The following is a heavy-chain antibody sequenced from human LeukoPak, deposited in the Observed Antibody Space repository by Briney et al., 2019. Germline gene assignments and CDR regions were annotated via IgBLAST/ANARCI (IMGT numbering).Heavy chain of an antibody. CDR3: ARERGYYDSSGYYGVYFDY. CDR1: GDSVSSLSAA. V-gene: IGHV6-1*01. D-gene: IGHD3-22*01. J-gene: IGHJ4*02. Sequence: SQTLSLTCAISGDSVSSLSAAWNWIRQPPSRGLEWLGRTYYRSKWYNDYAVSVKSRITINPDTSKNQFSLQLNSVTPEDTAVYYCARERGYYDSSGYYGVYFDYWGQGTLGTVSS. CDR2: TYYRSKWYN.